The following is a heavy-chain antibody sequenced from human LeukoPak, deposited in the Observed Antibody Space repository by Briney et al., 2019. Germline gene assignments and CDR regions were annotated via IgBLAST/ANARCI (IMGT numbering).Heavy chain of an antibody. V-gene: IGHV3-23*01. CDR1: GFTFSSYA. CDR3: AKAQGYFDY. J-gene: IGHJ4*02. CDR2: RSGTGGDT. Sequence: GGSLRLSCAAPGFTFSSYAMSWVRQAPGKGLEWVSSRSGTGGDTYYAESVKGRFTSSRDNSKNTLYLQMNSLRAEDTAVYYCAKAQGYFDYWGQGTLVTVSS.